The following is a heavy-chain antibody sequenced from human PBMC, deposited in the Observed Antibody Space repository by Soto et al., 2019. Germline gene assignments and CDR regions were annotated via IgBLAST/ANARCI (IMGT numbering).Heavy chain of an antibody. CDR2: INHSGST. CDR1: GGSFSGYY. Sequence: SETLSLTCAVYGGSFSGYYWSWIRQPPGKGLEWIGEINHSGSTNYNPSLKSRVTISVDTSKNQFSLKLSSVTAADTAVYYCARGNQYYYGSGSLGMDVWGIGTTVTVSS. CDR3: ARGNQYYYGSGSLGMDV. V-gene: IGHV4-34*01. J-gene: IGHJ6*03. D-gene: IGHD3-10*01.